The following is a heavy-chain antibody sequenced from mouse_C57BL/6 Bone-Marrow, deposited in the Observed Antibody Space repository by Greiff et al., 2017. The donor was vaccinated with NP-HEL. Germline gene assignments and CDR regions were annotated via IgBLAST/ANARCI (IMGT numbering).Heavy chain of an antibody. CDR3: ARYALYYFDY. CDR1: GFTFSSYG. D-gene: IGHD2-10*02. J-gene: IGHJ2*01. CDR2: ISSGGSYT. V-gene: IGHV5-6*01. Sequence: EVQLVESGGDLVKPGGSLKLSCAASGFTFSSYGMSWVRQTPDKRLERVATISSGGSYTYYPDSVKGRFTISRDNAKNTLYLQMSSLKSEDTAMYYCARYALYYFDYWGQGTTLTVSS.